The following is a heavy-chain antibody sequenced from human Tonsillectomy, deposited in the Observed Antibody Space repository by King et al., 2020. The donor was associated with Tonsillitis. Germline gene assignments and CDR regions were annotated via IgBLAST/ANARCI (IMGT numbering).Heavy chain of an antibody. CDR2: IGFSRSYT. CDR1: GFTFSDYY. J-gene: IGHJ4*02. Sequence: QLVQSGGGLVKPGGALRLSCAASGFTFSDYYMSWFRQAPGKGLEWVSFIGFSRSYTHYAASVKGRFTISRDNAKNSLYLQMNSLRPEDTAVYYCARNPFDYWGQGTLVTVSS. V-gene: IGHV3-11*06. CDR3: ARNPFDY.